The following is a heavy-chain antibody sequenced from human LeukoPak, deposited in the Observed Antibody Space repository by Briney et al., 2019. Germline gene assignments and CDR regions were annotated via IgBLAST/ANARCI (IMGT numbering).Heavy chain of an antibody. D-gene: IGHD1-26*01. Sequence: GGAPRLSSAAPGFPFCSYGIRRGRQAPGKGLGWVSIISSSGGNTYYADSVKGRFTISRDNSKNTLYLQMNSLRVEDTAVYYCANEVGPFDLWGQGTMVTISS. CDR2: ISSSGGNT. J-gene: IGHJ3*01. CDR3: ANEVGPFDL. V-gene: IGHV3-23*01. CDR1: GFPFCSYG.